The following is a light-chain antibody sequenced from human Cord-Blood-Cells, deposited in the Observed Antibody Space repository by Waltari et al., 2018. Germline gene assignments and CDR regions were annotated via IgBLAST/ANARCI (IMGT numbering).Light chain of an antibody. J-gene: IGKJ1*01. V-gene: IGKV3-20*01. CDR2: SAS. CDR1: QSVSSSY. CDR3: QQYGSSPT. Sequence: EIVLTQSPGTLSLSPGERATLSCRASQSVSSSYLAWYPQKPGQAPRRLIYSASSRATVIPDRFSGSGYGTDFTLTISRLEPEDFAVYYCQQYGSSPTFGQGTKVEIK.